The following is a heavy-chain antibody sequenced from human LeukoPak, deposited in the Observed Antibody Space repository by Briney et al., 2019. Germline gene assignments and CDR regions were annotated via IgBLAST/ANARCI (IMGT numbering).Heavy chain of an antibody. CDR1: GFTFSTYS. CDR2: ISSSSSTI. D-gene: IGHD1/OR15-1a*01. CDR3: ARGNTRGFDY. Sequence: GGSLRLSCAASGFTFSTYSMHWVRQAPGKGLEWVSFISSSSSTIYCADSVKGRFSISRDNAKNSLSLQMNSLRDEDTAVYYCARGNTRGFDYWGQGTLVTVSS. V-gene: IGHV3-48*02. J-gene: IGHJ4*02.